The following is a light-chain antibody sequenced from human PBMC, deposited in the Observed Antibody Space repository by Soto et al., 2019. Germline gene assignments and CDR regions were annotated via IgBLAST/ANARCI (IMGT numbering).Light chain of an antibody. CDR1: QGISSY. CDR2: AAS. J-gene: IGKJ3*01. CDR3: QQLNSYPPGGFT. Sequence: IQLTQSPSSLSASVGDRVTITCRASQGISSYLAWYQQKPGKAPKLLIYAASTLQSGVPSRFSGRGSGTDFTLTISSLQPEDFATYYCQQLNSYPPGGFTFGPGTKVDIK. V-gene: IGKV1-9*01.